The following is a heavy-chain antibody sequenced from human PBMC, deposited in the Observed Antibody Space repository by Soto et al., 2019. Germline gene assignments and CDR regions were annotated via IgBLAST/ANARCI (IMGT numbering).Heavy chain of an antibody. Sequence: EVQLLESGGGLVQPGGSLRLSCAASGFTFSSYWMSWVRQAPGKGLEWVANIKQDGSEKYYVDSVKGRFTISRDNAKNSLYLQMNSLRAEDTAVYYCARERASGYCSGGSCWPFDYWGQGTLVTVSS. D-gene: IGHD2-15*01. CDR1: GFTFSSYW. J-gene: IGHJ4*02. CDR3: ARERASGYCSGGSCWPFDY. V-gene: IGHV3-7*01. CDR2: IKQDGSEK.